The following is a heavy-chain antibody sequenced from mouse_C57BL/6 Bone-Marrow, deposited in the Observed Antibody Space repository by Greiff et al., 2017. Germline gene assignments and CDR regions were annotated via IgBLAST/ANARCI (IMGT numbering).Heavy chain of an antibody. Sequence: EVQRVESGGGLVKPGGSLKLSCAASRFTFSDYGMHWVRQAPEKGLEWVAYISSGSSTIYYADTVKGRFTISRDNAKNTLFLQMTSLRSEDTAMYYCALGGSSSYYYAMDYWGQGTSVTVSS. CDR1: RFTFSDYG. V-gene: IGHV5-17*01. CDR3: ALGGSSSYYYAMDY. CDR2: ISSGSSTI. D-gene: IGHD1-1*01. J-gene: IGHJ4*01.